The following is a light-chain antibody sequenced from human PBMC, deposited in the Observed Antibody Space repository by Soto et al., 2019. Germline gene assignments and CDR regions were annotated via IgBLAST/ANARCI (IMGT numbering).Light chain of an antibody. Sequence: DIQMTQSPSSLSASVGDRVTITCRASQSISSYLNWYQQKPGKAPKVLIYDASTLESGVPSRFSGSGSGTEFTLTISSLQPDDFATYYCQQYNSYSWTFGQGTKVDI. CDR2: DAS. CDR1: QSISSY. J-gene: IGKJ1*01. V-gene: IGKV1-5*01. CDR3: QQYNSYSWT.